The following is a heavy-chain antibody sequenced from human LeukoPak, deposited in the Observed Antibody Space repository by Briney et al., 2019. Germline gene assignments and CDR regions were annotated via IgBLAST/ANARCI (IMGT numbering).Heavy chain of an antibody. CDR3: AKDVRDTGTFDY. V-gene: IGHV1-8*01. Sequence: ASVKVSCTASGYTFTTYDINWVRQATGQGLEWMGWMNPNSGNTGYAQRFRGRVTMTRDTSISTAYMELNSLTSEDTAVYYCAKDVRDTGTFDYWGQGTLVTVSS. CDR2: MNPNSGNT. D-gene: IGHD5-18*01. J-gene: IGHJ4*02. CDR1: GYTFTTYD.